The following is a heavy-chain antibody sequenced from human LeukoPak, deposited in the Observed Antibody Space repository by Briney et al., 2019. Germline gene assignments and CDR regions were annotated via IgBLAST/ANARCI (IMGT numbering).Heavy chain of an antibody. CDR3: ARVTTLKPFDY. D-gene: IGHD4-17*01. J-gene: IGHJ4*02. V-gene: IGHV3-74*01. Sequence: GGSLRLSCAASGFTFSSYWTHWGRQTPGKGVVWVSRVHSDGSSTSYAESVKDRYTIFRDNAKNTLYLQMNSLRAEDTAVYYCARVTTLKPFDYWGQGTLVSVSS. CDR1: GFTFSSYW. CDR2: VHSDGSST.